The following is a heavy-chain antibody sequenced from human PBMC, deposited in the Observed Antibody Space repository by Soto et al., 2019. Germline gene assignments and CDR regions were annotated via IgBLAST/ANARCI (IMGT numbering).Heavy chain of an antibody. J-gene: IGHJ5*02. CDR2: IYSGGST. V-gene: IGHV3-66*01. CDR1: GFTVSSNY. CDR3: ARVVVANWFDP. D-gene: IGHD2-15*01. Sequence: GGSLRLSCAASGFTVSSNYMSWVRQAPGKGLEWVSVIYSGGSTYYADSVKGRFTISRDNSKNTLYLQMNSLRAEDTAVYYCARVVVANWFDPWGQGTLVTVSS.